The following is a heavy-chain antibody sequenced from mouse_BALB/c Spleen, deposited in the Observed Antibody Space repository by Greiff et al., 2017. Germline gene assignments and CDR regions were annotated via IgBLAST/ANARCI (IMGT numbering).Heavy chain of an antibody. V-gene: IGHV5-17*02. CDR2: ISSGSSTI. CDR1: GFTFSSFG. D-gene: IGHD4-1*01. J-gene: IGHJ2*01. CDR3: ARSWDYFDY. Sequence: EVQRVESGGGLVKPGGSLKLSCAASGFTFSSFGMHWVRQAPEKGLEWVAYISSGSSTIYYADTVKGRFTISRDNPKNTLFLQMTSLRSEDTAMYYCARSWDYFDYWGQGTTLTVSS.